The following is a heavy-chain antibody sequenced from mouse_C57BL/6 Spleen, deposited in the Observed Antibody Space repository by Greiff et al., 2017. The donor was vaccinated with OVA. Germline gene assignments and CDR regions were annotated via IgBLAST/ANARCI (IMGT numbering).Heavy chain of an antibody. Sequence: ESGPGLVKPSQSLSLTCSVTGYSITSGYYWNWIRQFPGNKLEWMGYISYDGSNNYNPSLKNRISITRDTSKNQFFLKLNSVTTEDTATYYCARDGSTTVLNFDYWGQGTTLTVSS. CDR2: ISYDGSN. J-gene: IGHJ2*01. CDR1: GYSITSGYY. D-gene: IGHD1-1*01. V-gene: IGHV3-6*01. CDR3: ARDGSTTVLNFDY.